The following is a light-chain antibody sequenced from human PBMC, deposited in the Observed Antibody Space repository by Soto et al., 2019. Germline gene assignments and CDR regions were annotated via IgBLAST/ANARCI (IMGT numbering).Light chain of an antibody. CDR3: QQLNSYPSTII. CDR1: QGISSY. Sequence: DIQLTQSPSFLSASVGDRVTITCRASQGISSYLAWYQQKPGKAPKLLIYAASTLQSGVPSRFISSGSGTEFTLTISSLQPEDFATYYCQQLNSYPSTIIFGQGTRLEIK. V-gene: IGKV1-9*01. CDR2: AAS. J-gene: IGKJ5*01.